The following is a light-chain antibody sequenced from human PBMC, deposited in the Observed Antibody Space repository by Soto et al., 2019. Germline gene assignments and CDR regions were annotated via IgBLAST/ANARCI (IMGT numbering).Light chain of an antibody. V-gene: IGKV3-20*01. Sequence: IVLTPSPGTLSFSPGESATLSCRASQSVSSSYLAWYQQKPGHAPRLLIYGASSRATGIPDRFSGSGSGTDFTLTISRLEPEDFAVYYCQQYGSPLITFGQGTRLEIK. CDR3: QQYGSPLIT. J-gene: IGKJ5*01. CDR1: QSVSSSY. CDR2: GAS.